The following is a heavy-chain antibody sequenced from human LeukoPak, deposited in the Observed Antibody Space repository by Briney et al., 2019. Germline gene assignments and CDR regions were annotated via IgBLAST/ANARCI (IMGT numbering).Heavy chain of an antibody. CDR1: GFTFSSYA. D-gene: IGHD3-22*01. CDR2: ISGSGGST. CDR3: AKGDSGYPTQQVYFDY. V-gene: IGHV3-23*01. J-gene: IGHJ4*02. Sequence: GGSLRLSCAASGFTFSSYAMSWVRQAPGKGLEWVSAISGSGGSTYYADSVKGRFTISRDSSKNTLYLQMNSLRAEDTAVYYCAKGDSGYPTQQVYFDYWGQGTLVTVSS.